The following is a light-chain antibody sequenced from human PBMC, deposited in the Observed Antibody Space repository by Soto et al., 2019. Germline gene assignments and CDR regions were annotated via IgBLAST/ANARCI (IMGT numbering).Light chain of an antibody. J-gene: IGLJ2*01. CDR1: SSDVGGYNY. CDR3: SSYTSTSALV. V-gene: IGLV2-14*03. Sequence: QSVLTQPASVSGSPGQSITISCTGTSSDVGGYNYVSWYQQHPGTAPKLMIYDVSNRPSGVSNRFSGSKSDNTASLAISGLEAEDAADYYCSSYTSTSALVFGGGTKLTVL. CDR2: DVS.